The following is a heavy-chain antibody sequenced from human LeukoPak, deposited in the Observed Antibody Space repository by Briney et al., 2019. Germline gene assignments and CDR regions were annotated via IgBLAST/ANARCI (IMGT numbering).Heavy chain of an antibody. CDR2: IYYSGST. CDR1: GGSISSYY. Sequence: SETLSFTCTVTGGSISSYYWSWIRQPPGKGLEWIGYIYYSGSTNYNPSLKSRVTISVDTSKNQFSLKLSSVTAADTAVYYCARGALFGYYYYYMDVWGKGTTVTVSS. J-gene: IGHJ6*03. CDR3: ARGALFGYYYYYMDV. D-gene: IGHD3-3*01. V-gene: IGHV4-59*01.